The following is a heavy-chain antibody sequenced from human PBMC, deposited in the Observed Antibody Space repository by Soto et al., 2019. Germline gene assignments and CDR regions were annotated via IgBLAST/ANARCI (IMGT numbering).Heavy chain of an antibody. CDR1: GFTVSTNF. J-gene: IGHJ5*02. V-gene: IGHV3-66*01. D-gene: IGHD6-19*01. CDR2: LYAGGNT. Sequence: EVQLVESGGGLVQPGGSLRLSCAASGFTVSTNFMSWVRQAPGKGLEWVSILYAGGNTYYANSVEGRFTISRDNSKNTLFLQMNNLRAEDMAVYFCARIVQWLVPSWGPGTLVTVSS. CDR3: ARIVQWLVPS.